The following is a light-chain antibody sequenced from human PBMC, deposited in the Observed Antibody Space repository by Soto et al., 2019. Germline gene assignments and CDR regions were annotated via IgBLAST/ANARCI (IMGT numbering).Light chain of an antibody. CDR3: QHYNSYSEA. V-gene: IGKV1-17*01. CDR1: RDVGSD. Sequence: QMTQSPSSLSASLLDKLIIXSRASRDVGSDVSWYQQKPGQAPKLLIYAASNLYTGVPSRFSGSGSGTEFTLTISSLQPDDFATYYRQHYNSYSEAFGQGTKVDIK. J-gene: IGKJ1*01. CDR2: AAS.